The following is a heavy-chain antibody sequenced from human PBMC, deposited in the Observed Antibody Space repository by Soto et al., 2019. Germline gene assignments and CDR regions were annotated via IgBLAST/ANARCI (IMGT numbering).Heavy chain of an antibody. Sequence: SETLSLTXTVSGVSMSSHYWTWLRQPPGKGLEWIGYISYSGSTYYNPSLKTRVTISADTSRNQFSLKLSSVIAADTAVYYCARADPDASVGYWGQGTLVTVSS. CDR2: ISYSGST. J-gene: IGHJ4*02. CDR1: GVSMSSHY. V-gene: IGHV4-59*11. D-gene: IGHD3-16*01. CDR3: ARADPDASVGY.